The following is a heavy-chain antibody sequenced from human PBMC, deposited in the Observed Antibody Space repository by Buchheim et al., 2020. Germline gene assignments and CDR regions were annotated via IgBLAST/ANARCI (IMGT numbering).Heavy chain of an antibody. V-gene: IGHV3-48*03. J-gene: IGHJ6*02. Sequence: EVQLVESGGGLVLPGGSLRLSCAVAGFTFSSFEMNWVRQAPGKGLEWVSYISSSGSTKYYADSVKGRFTLSSDNAGNSMYLQMNSLRVEDTAAYYCASLKGRTGTGYGMDVWGQGTT. CDR1: GFTFSSFE. CDR3: ASLKGRTGTGYGMDV. D-gene: IGHD1-1*01. CDR2: ISSSGSTK.